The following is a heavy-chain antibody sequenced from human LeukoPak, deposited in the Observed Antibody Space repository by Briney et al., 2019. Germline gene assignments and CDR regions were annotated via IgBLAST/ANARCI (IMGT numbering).Heavy chain of an antibody. CDR3: ARELPAYYFDY. V-gene: IGHV3-53*01. Sequence: GGSLRPSCACSGVSATKNHMSWVRPAPGEGVGWVSVFYVGGATYYADSVKGRFTISRDNSENTLYLQMKSLRAEDTAVYFCARELPAYYFDYWGQGGLVAVSS. D-gene: IGHD2-15*01. CDR1: GVSATKNH. J-gene: IGHJ4*02. CDR2: FYVGGAT.